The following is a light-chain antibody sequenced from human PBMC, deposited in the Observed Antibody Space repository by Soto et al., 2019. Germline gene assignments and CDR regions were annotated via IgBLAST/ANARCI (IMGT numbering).Light chain of an antibody. J-gene: IGLJ2*01. CDR3: QSYDSSLSGSV. V-gene: IGLV1-40*01. CDR1: SSNIGAGYD. CDR2: GNS. Sequence: QAVVTQPPSVSGAPGQRVTISCTGSSSNIGAGYDVHWYQQLPGTAPKLLIYGNSNRPSGVPDRFSGSKSGTSAALAITGLQAEDEADYYCQSYDSSLSGSVLGGGTKLTVL.